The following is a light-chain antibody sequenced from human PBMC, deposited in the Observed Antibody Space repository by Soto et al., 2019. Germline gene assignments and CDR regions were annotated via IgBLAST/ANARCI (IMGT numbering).Light chain of an antibody. J-gene: IGLJ2*01. V-gene: IGLV3-21*02. CDR1: TIGIKS. CDR3: PVWDSSSGQPNVV. CDR2: DDS. Sequence: SYELTQPPSVSVAPGQTARITCGGATIGIKSVHWYQQRAGQAPVLVVYDDSDGDRPSGIPGRFSGSTSGNTATLTISWVEAGDEADYYCPVWDSSSGQPNVVFGGGTKLTVL.